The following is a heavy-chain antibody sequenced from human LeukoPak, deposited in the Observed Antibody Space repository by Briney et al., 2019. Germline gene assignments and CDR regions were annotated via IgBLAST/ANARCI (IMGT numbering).Heavy chain of an antibody. CDR3: ANLAVAAPFDY. J-gene: IGHJ4*02. V-gene: IGHV3-74*01. D-gene: IGHD6-19*01. CDR1: AFTFGSYW. Sequence: GGSLRLSCAASAFTFGSYWMHWVRQAPGKGLVWVSRINSDGISTSYADSVKGRFTISRDNAKNTLYLQMNSLRAEDTAVYYCANLAVAAPFDYWGQGTLVTVSS. CDR2: INSDGIST.